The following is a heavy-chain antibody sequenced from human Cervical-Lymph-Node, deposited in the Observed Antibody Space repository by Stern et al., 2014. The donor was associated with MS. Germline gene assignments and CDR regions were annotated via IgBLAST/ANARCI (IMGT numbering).Heavy chain of an antibody. D-gene: IGHD3-3*01. Sequence: VQLVQSGSELKKPGASVKVSCKASGYSFTSYAMNWVRQAPGQGLEWMGWINTNTGNTTYARGFTGRFVFSLDTSVSTAYLQISSLKAEDTAVYYCASGNPQFFFFDSDLNWFDPWGQGTLVTVSS. CDR2: INTNTGNT. CDR1: GYSFTSYA. V-gene: IGHV7-4-1*02. J-gene: IGHJ5*02. CDR3: ASGNPQFFFFDSDLNWFDP.